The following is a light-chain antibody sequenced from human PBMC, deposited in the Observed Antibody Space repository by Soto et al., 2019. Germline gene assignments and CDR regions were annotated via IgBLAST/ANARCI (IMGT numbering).Light chain of an antibody. V-gene: IGLV2-23*01. Sequence: QSVLAQPASVSGSPGQSITISCTGTSSDVGSSNLVSWYQQHPGKAPKLISYEGSRRPSGVSGRFSGSKSGNTASLTISGLQAEDESDYYCCSFAGSSTFYVFGTGTKLTVL. CDR3: CSFAGSSTFYV. CDR1: SSDVGSSNL. CDR2: EGS. J-gene: IGLJ1*01.